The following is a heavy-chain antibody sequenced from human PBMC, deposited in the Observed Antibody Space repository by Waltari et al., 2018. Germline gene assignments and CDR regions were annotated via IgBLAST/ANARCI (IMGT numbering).Heavy chain of an antibody. D-gene: IGHD2-8*01. Sequence: EVQLVESGGGSVQPGGSLRLSCSAFGFTFDNYWMTWVRQAPGKGLEWVANIEEVGSEKYYADSVKGRFTVSRDNAKKSLFLHMNSLKVEDTAVYYCARGCKNADFSHFDYWGQGTPVTVSP. CDR3: ARGCKNADFSHFDY. V-gene: IGHV3-7*01. CDR1: GFTFDNYW. CDR2: IEEVGSEK. J-gene: IGHJ4*02.